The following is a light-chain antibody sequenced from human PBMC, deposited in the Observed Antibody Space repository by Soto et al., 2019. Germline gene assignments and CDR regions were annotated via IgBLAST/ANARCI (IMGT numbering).Light chain of an antibody. V-gene: IGKV1-5*01. CDR1: QSGSNY. Sequence: DIQMTHSPSSLAASVVDRVTITCRASQSGSNYLNWYQQKPGKAPKLLIYAASTLESRVPSRFSGSGSGTEFALTISSLQADDFATYYCQQYDGYFPAFGQGTKVDIK. CDR2: AAS. CDR3: QQYDGYFPA. J-gene: IGKJ1*01.